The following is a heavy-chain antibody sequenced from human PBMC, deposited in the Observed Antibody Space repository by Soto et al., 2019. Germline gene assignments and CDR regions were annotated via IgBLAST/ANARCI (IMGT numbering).Heavy chain of an antibody. Sequence: ASVKVSCKASGYTFTSYDINWVRQATGQGLEWMGWMNPNSGNTGYAQKFQGRVTMTRNTSISTAYMELSSLRSEDTAVYYCARESVYPHWFDPWGQGTLVTVSS. V-gene: IGHV1-8*01. CDR2: MNPNSGNT. CDR3: ARESVYPHWFDP. CDR1: GYTFTSYD. J-gene: IGHJ5*02.